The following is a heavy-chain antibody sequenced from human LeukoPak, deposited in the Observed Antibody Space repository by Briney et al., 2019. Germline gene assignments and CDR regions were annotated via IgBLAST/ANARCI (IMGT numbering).Heavy chain of an antibody. J-gene: IGHJ4*02. CDR1: GFTFSSYA. CDR2: ISGSGGST. CDR3: AKDRLSYSSGWYCPY. V-gene: IGHV3-23*01. Sequence: GGSLRLSCAASGFTFSSYAMSWVRQAPGKGLEWVSAISGSGGSTCYADSVTGRFPISRDNSKNTLYLQMNSLRAEDTAVYYCAKDRLSYSSGWYCPYWGQGTLVSVSS. D-gene: IGHD6-19*01.